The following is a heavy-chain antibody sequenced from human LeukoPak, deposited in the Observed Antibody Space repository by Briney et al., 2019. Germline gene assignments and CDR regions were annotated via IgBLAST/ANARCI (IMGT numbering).Heavy chain of an antibody. V-gene: IGHV3-66*01. Sequence: TGGSLRLSCATSGFTFSNNYMSWVRQAPGKGLECVSVIDSAGSTYYAASVEGRFTISRDISKNALFLLMNSLTAEDTAVYYCARVGYTSSWGERFYFDYWGLGTVVTVSS. CDR3: ARVGYTSSWGERFYFDY. CDR1: GFTFSNNY. D-gene: IGHD6-13*01. J-gene: IGHJ4*02. CDR2: IDSAGST.